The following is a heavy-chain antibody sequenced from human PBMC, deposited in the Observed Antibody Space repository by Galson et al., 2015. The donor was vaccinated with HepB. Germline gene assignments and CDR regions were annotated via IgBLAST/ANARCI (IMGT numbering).Heavy chain of an antibody. CDR2: IRYDGSNK. CDR3: AKDLTMVRGATFDY. J-gene: IGHJ4*02. CDR1: GFTFSTYG. Sequence: SLRLSCAASGFTFSTYGMHWVRQAPGKGLEWVAFIRYDGSNKYYADSVKGRFTISRDNSKNTLYLQMNSLRAEDTAVYYCAKDLTMVRGATFDYWGQGTLVTVSS. D-gene: IGHD3-10*01. V-gene: IGHV3-30*02.